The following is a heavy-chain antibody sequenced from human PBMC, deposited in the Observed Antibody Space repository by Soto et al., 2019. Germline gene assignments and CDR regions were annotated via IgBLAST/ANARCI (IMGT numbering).Heavy chain of an antibody. CDR3: AKAFQDCSGGSCYSGRYYYYGMDV. V-gene: IGHV3-23*01. CDR1: GFTFSSYA. CDR2: ISGSGGST. Sequence: EVQLLESGGGLVQPGGSLRLSCAASGFTFSSYAMSWVRQAPGKGLEWVSAISGSGGSTYYADSVKGRFTISRDNSKNTVYLQMNSLRAEDTAVYYCAKAFQDCSGGSCYSGRYYYYGMDVWGQGTTVTVSS. J-gene: IGHJ6*02. D-gene: IGHD2-15*01.